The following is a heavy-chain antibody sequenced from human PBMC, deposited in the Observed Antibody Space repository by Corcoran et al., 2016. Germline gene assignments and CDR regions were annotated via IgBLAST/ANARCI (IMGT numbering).Heavy chain of an antibody. D-gene: IGHD3-3*01. J-gene: IGHJ6*02. CDR1: GFTFSSYW. V-gene: IGHV3-7*01. CDR2: IKQDGSEK. CDR3: ASRNNDFWSGYGVYGMDV. Sequence: EVQLVESGGGLVQPGGSLRLSCAASGFTFSSYWMSWVRQAPGKGLEWVANIKQDGSEKYYVDSVKGRFTISRDNAKNSLYLQMNSLRAEDTAVYYCASRNNDFWSGYGVYGMDVWGQGTTVTVSS.